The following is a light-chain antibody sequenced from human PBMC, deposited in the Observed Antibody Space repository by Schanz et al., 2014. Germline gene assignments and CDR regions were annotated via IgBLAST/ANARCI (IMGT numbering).Light chain of an antibody. V-gene: IGLV2-14*01. CDR2: DVS. CDR3: SSYAGSHNDV. CDR1: SSDVGGYNY. Sequence: QSALTQPASVSGSPGQSITISCTGPSSDVGGYNYVSWYQQHPGKAPKLMIYDVSNRPSGVSHRFSGSKSGNTASLTVSGLQAEDEADFYCSSYAGSHNDVFGTGTKLTVL. J-gene: IGLJ1*01.